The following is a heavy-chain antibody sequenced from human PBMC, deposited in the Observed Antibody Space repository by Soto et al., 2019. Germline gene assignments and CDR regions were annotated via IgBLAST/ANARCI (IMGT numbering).Heavy chain of an antibody. D-gene: IGHD2-15*01. CDR2: IYHSGST. CDR1: GGSISSGGYS. Sequence: PSETLSLTCAVSGGSISSGGYSWSWIRQPPGKGLEWIGYIYHSGSTYYNPSLKSRVTISVDRSKNQFSLKLSSVTAAGTAVYYCARVRGYCSGGSCSPNWFDPWGQGPLVTVSS. V-gene: IGHV4-30-2*01. J-gene: IGHJ5*02. CDR3: ARVRGYCSGGSCSPNWFDP.